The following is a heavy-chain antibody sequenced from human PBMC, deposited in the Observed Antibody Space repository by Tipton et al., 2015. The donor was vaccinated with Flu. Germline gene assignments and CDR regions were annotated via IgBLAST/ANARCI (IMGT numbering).Heavy chain of an antibody. J-gene: IGHJ4*02. CDR2: IYPGDSDT. CDR1: GYSFTSYW. Sequence: QLVQSGAEVKKPGESLKISCKGSGYSFTSYWIGWVRQMPGKGLEWMGIIYPGDSDTRYSPSFQGQVTISADKSISTAYLQWSSLKASGTAMYYCASSPSWGFGELGVFDYWGQGTLVTVSS. V-gene: IGHV5-51*01. CDR3: ASSPSWGFGELGVFDY. D-gene: IGHD3-10*01.